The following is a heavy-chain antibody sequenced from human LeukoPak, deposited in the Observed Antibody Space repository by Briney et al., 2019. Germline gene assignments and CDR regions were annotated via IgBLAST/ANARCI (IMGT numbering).Heavy chain of an antibody. D-gene: IGHD1-26*01. J-gene: IGHJ3*02. CDR1: GFTFDDYA. CDR3: ARALAYRADAFDI. CDR2: ISWNSGSI. Sequence: PGGSLRLSCAASGFTFDDYAMHWVRQAPGKGLEWVSGISWNSGSIGYADSVKGRFTISRDNAKNSLYLQMNSLRAEDTALYHCARALAYRADAFDIWGQGTMVTVSS. V-gene: IGHV3-9*01.